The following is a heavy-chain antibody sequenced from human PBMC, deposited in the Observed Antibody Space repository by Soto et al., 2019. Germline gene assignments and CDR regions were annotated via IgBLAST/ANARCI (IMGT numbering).Heavy chain of an antibody. J-gene: IGHJ6*02. V-gene: IGHV4-31*02. CDR3: ASLTLGSGSYYYYGMDV. D-gene: IGHD7-27*01. CDR2: IYYSGST. CDR1: GGSISSGGYY. Sequence: NPSETLSLTCAVSGGSISSGGYYWSWIRQHPGKGLEWIGYIYYSGSTYYNPSLKSRVTISVDTSKNQFSLKLSSVTAADTAVYYCASLTLGSGSYYYYGMDVWGQGTTVTVSS.